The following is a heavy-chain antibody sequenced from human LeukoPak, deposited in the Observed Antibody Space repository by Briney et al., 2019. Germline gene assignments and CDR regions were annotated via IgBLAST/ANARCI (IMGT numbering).Heavy chain of an antibody. D-gene: IGHD4-11*01. CDR2: ISSSGSTI. V-gene: IGHV3-48*03. CDR1: GFTFSSYE. Sequence: GGSLRLSCAASGFTFSSYEMNWVRQAPGKGLEWVSYISSSGSTIYYADSVKGRFTIPRDNSKNTLYLQMNSLRAEDTAVYYCASGTVTSAFDIWGQGTMVTVSS. CDR3: ASGTVTSAFDI. J-gene: IGHJ3*02.